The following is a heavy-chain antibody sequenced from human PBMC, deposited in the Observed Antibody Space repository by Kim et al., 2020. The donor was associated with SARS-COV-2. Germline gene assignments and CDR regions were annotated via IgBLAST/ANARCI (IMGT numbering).Heavy chain of an antibody. Sequence: GGSLRLSCAASVSYQWMHWVREAPGKGLEWVSRIKSDATSPAYAAAVKGRFTVSRDNAKGTLFLHMRSLRPEDTARYFCGGSAMNWGWGHIDDWGLGTLVTVSS. CDR2: IKSDATSP. J-gene: IGHJ4*02. D-gene: IGHD3-16*01. V-gene: IGHV3-74*03. CDR3: GGSAMNWGWGHIDD. CDR1: VSYQW.